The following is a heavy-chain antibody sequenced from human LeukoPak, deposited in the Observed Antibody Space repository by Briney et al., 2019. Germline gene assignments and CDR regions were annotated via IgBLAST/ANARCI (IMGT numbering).Heavy chain of an antibody. CDR1: GFTFDDYA. CDR2: ISGDGGST. CDR3: AKGSPYSGYLYY. J-gene: IGHJ4*02. D-gene: IGHD3-22*01. Sequence: GGSLRLSCAASGFTFDDYAMHWVRQAPGKGLEWVSLISGDGGSTYYADSVKGRFTISRGNSKNSLYLQMNSLRTEDTALYYCAKGSPYSGYLYYWGQGTLVTVSS. V-gene: IGHV3-43*02.